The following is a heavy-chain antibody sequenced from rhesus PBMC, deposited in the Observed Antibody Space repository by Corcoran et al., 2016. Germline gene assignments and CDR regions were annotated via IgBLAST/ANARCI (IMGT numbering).Heavy chain of an antibody. CDR2: IYGSGGTT. V-gene: IGHV4-93*01. CDR1: GGSISSSNW. Sequence: QVQLQESGPAVVKPSETLSLTCAVSGGSISSSNWWSWIRQSPGKGLEWIGGIYGSGGTTEYNPSLKSRVTNSTDTSKNQFSLKLSSVTAADTAVYYCARERGNYNFWTALPFDYWGQGVLVTVSS. CDR3: ARERGNYNFWTALPFDY. J-gene: IGHJ4*01. D-gene: IGHD3-3*01.